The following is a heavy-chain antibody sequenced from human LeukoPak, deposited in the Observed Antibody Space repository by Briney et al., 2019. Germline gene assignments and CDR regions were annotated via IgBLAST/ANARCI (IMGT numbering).Heavy chain of an antibody. D-gene: IGHD3-10*01. V-gene: IGHV4-59*01. CDR3: ARGRYGSGSYLGYYGMDV. CDR1: GGSISRYY. J-gene: IGHJ6*02. CDR2: IYYSGST. Sequence: SETLSLTCTVSGGSISRYYWSWIRQPPGKGLEWMGYIYYSGSTNYNPSLKSRVTISVDTSKNQFSLKLSSVTAADTAVYYCARGRYGSGSYLGYYGMDVWGQGTTVTVSS.